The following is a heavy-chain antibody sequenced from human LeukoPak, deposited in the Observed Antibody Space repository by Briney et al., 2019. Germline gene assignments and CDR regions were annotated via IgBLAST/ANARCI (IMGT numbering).Heavy chain of an antibody. CDR2: IYYSGST. CDR1: GGSISSSSYY. V-gene: IGHV4-39*07. J-gene: IGHJ4*02. CDR3: ARWSHYFDY. D-gene: IGHD4-23*01. Sequence: SETLSLTCTVSGGSISSSSYYWGWIRQPPGKGLEWIGSIYYSGSTYYNPSLKSRVTISVDTSKNQFSLKLSSVTAADTAVYYCARWSHYFDYWGQGTLVTVSS.